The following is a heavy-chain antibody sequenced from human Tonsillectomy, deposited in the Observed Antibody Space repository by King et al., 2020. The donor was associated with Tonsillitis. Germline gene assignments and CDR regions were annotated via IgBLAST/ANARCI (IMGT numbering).Heavy chain of an antibody. D-gene: IGHD1-26*01. J-gene: IGHJ4*02. V-gene: IGHV5-51*01. CDR2: IYPGDSDT. CDR1: ENTFTSHW. CDR3: ARLGTGTFYPYFDY. Sequence: VQLVESGAEVKKPGESLKISCKASENTFTSHWIGWVRQMPGKGLEWMAIIYPGDSDTRYSQSFEGQVSISVDRSISTAYLQWRSLKASDTAMYYCARLGTGTFYPYFDYWGQGTLVTVSS.